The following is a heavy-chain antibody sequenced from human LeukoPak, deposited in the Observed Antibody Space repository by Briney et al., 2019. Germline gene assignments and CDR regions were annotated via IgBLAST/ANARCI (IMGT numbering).Heavy chain of an antibody. CDR2: IIPIFGTA. V-gene: IGHV1-69*01. J-gene: IGHJ4*02. CDR3: ASLGYCSSTSCYEHY. CDR1: GGTFSSYA. D-gene: IGHD2-2*01. Sequence: SVKVSCKASGGTFSSYAISWVRQAPGQGLEWMGGIIPIFGTANYAQKFQGRVTITAGESTSTAYMELSSLRSEDTAVYYCASLGYCSSTSCYEHYWGQGTLVTVSS.